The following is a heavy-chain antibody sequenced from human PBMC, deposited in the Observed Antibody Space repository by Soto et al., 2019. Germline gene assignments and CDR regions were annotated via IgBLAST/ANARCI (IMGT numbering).Heavy chain of an antibody. CDR2: IYYSGST. CDR1: GGSISSYY. D-gene: IGHD3-16*02. V-gene: IGHV4-59*08. CDR3: ARRVDYVWGSYRYSPYFDY. Sequence: SSETLSLTCTVSGGSISSYYWSWIRQPAGKGLEWIGYIYYSGSTNYNPSLKSRVTISVDTSKNQFSLKLSSVTAADTAVYYCARRVDYVWGSYRYSPYFDYWGQGTLVTVSS. J-gene: IGHJ4*02.